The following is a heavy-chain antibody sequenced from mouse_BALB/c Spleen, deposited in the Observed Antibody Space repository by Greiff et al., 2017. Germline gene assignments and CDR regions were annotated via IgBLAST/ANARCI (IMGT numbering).Heavy chain of an antibody. CDR1: GLSLTSYG. Sequence: QVQLQQSRPGLVAPSQSLSITCTAPGLSLTSYGVHRVRHPPGKGLEWLGVISAVGSTHYNSALMSRLSISKDNFKSQVFLKMNSLQTDDTAMYYCARVGWLLREYYAMDYWGRGSAGAVPS. V-gene: IGHV2-9*02. CDR2: ISAVGST. CDR3: ARVGWLLREYYAMDY. J-gene: IGHJ4*01. D-gene: IGHD2-3*01.